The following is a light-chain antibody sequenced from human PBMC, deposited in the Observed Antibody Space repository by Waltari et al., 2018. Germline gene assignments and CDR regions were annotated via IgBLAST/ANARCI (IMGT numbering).Light chain of an antibody. Sequence: DIVMTQSPDSLAVSLGERATINCKSSPSVLFSSNNNNYLAWYQLQPGQPPKLLLYWASIRPSGVPDRFSGSGSATDFTLTISSLQAEDVAVYFCLQYYSRPYTFGQGTKLELK. CDR1: PSVLFSSNNNNY. J-gene: IGKJ2*01. CDR2: WAS. CDR3: LQYYSRPYT. V-gene: IGKV4-1*01.